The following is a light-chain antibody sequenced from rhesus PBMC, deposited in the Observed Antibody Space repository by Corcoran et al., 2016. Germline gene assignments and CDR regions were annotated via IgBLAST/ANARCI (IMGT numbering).Light chain of an antibody. J-gene: IGKJ4*01. CDR1: QSVSSS. Sequence: EIVLTQSPATLSLSPGERATLSCRASQSVSSSLAWYQQQPQQAPRPLINGASSRATGIPDRFSGSGSGTDFTITISSLDAEDFAVYYCQQYCSWPLTFGGGTKVEIK. CDR3: QQYCSWPLT. V-gene: IGKV3-42*03. CDR2: GAS.